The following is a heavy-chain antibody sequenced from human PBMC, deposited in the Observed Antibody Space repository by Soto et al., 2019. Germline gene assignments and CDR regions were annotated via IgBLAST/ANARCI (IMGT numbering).Heavy chain of an antibody. CDR2: IYYTGSS. D-gene: IGHD5-18*01. CDR1: GASINPYY. CDR3: ARNVDTARAYYFDY. J-gene: IGHJ4*02. Sequence: SETLSLTCTVSGASINPYYWSWIRQPPGKGLEWIGYIYYTGSSNYNPSLRSRVTISLDTSKNQFSLKLRSVTAADTAVYYCARNVDTARAYYFDYWGQGILVTVSS. V-gene: IGHV4-59*01.